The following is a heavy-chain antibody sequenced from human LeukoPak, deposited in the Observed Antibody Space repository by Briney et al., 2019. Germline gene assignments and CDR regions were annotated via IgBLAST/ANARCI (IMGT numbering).Heavy chain of an antibody. CDR1: GGSISSYY. Sequence: PSETLSLTCTVSGGSISSYYWSWIRQPPGKGLEWIGEINHSGSTNYNPSLKSRVTISVDTSKNQFSLKLSSVTAADTAVYYCARANYDFWSGYYRDYYYYGMDVWGQGTTVTVSS. J-gene: IGHJ6*02. CDR2: INHSGST. CDR3: ARANYDFWSGYYRDYYYYGMDV. D-gene: IGHD3-3*01. V-gene: IGHV4-34*01.